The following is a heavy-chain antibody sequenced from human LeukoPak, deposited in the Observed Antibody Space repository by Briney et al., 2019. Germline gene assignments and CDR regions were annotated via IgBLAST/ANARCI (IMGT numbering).Heavy chain of an antibody. Sequence: SETLSLTCTVSGGSISSRPYCWGWIRQPPGKGLEWLGSFYYSGSTYYKPSLKSRVTISVDTSKNQFSLKLSSVTAADTAVYYCARVRVGDELDYWGQGTLVTVSS. CDR1: GGSISSRPYC. CDR2: FYYSGST. CDR3: ARVRVGDELDY. J-gene: IGHJ4*02. D-gene: IGHD3-10*01. V-gene: IGHV4-39*07.